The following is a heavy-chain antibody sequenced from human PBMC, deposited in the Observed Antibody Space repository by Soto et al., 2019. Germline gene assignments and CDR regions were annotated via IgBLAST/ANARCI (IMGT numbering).Heavy chain of an antibody. D-gene: IGHD2-2*02. V-gene: IGHV3-21*01. J-gene: IGHJ6*02. CDR2: ISSRSDI. CDR1: GFTFSTYS. CDR3: AREYTAWPLAYGLDV. Sequence: GGSLRLSCVGCGFTFSTYSINWVRQSPGKGLEWVSSISSRSDIYYADSVKGRFTISRDNAKNSVSLQMNSLRAEDTAVYYCAREYTAWPLAYGLDVWGQGTTVTVSS.